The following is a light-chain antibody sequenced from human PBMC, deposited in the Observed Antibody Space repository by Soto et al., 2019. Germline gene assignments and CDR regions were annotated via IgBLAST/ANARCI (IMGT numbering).Light chain of an antibody. CDR1: QSVSSY. V-gene: IGKV3-11*01. J-gene: IGKJ2*01. CDR3: QQRSNWPLSYT. Sequence: EIVLTQSPATLSLSPGERATLSCRASQSVSSYLAWYQQKPGQAPRLLIYDASNRATGIPARFSGSGSGTDVPLTVSSLEPDDFAVYSCQQRSNWPLSYTFGQGTKLEIK. CDR2: DAS.